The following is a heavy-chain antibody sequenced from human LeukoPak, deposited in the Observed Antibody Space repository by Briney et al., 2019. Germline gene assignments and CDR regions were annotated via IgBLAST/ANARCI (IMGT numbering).Heavy chain of an antibody. J-gene: IGHJ5*02. CDR3: ARAPYYYDSRGWFDP. V-gene: IGHV4-31*03. D-gene: IGHD3-22*01. Sequence: PSETLSLTCTVSGGSISSGGYYCSWIRQHPGKGLEWIGYIYYSGSTYYNPSLKSRVTISVDTSKNQFSLKLSSVTAADTAVYYCARAPYYYDSRGWFDPWGQGTLVTVSS. CDR1: GGSISSGGYY. CDR2: IYYSGST.